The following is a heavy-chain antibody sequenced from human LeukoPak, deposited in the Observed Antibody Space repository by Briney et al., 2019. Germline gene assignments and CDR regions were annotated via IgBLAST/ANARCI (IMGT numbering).Heavy chain of an antibody. CDR1: GGSISSYY. D-gene: IGHD6-13*01. CDR2: IYYSGST. V-gene: IGHV4-59*01. J-gene: IGHJ4*02. CDR3: ARAPIAAAGTGYDY. Sequence: SETLSLTCTVSGGSISSYYWSRIRQPPGKGLEWIGYIYYSGSTNYNPSLKSRVTISVDTSKNQFSLKLSSVTAADTAVYYCARAPIAAAGTGYDYWGQGTLVTVSS.